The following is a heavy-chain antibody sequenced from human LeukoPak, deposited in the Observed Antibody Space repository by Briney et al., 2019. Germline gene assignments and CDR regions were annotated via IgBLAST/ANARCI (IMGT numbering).Heavy chain of an antibody. CDR3: AKPISGGLAVTADWFHP. J-gene: IGHJ5*01. CDR1: GFAFSVYA. D-gene: IGHD6-19*01. CDR2: NNANSGTT. V-gene: IGHV3-23*01. Sequence: AGSLTLSCAASGFAFSVYAMSWLRHPPGRRREWVSTNNANSGTTYYAASVRGRFTISRDNSKTTLYLQLNTLRADDTATYYCAKPISGGLAVTADWFHPWGQGTLVVVSS.